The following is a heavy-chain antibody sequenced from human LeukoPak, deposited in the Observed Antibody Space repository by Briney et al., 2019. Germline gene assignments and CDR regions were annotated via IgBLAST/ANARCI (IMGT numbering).Heavy chain of an antibody. D-gene: IGHD3-10*01. Sequence: GGSLRLSCAASGFTLSSYDMTWVRQAPGKGLEWVSGISGTGGSTYYADSVKGRFTISRDNSKNTVYLQMNSLRTEDTAVYYCARSLTMVRAYDYWGQGTLVTVSS. CDR1: GFTLSSYD. J-gene: IGHJ4*02. CDR3: ARSLTMVRAYDY. V-gene: IGHV3-23*01. CDR2: ISGTGGST.